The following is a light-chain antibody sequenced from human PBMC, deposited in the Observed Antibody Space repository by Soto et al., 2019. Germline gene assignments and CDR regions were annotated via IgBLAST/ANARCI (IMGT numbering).Light chain of an antibody. J-gene: IGKJ2*01. Sequence: DIVMTQSPLSLPVTPGEPASISCRSSQSLLYSNGNNYLDWYLQKPGQSPQLLIYLASSRASGVRDRLSGSGSGTDFTLKISRVEAEDVGVYYCMQPLQTPYTFGQGTKLEIK. CDR2: LAS. V-gene: IGKV2-28*01. CDR1: QSLLYSNGNNY. CDR3: MQPLQTPYT.